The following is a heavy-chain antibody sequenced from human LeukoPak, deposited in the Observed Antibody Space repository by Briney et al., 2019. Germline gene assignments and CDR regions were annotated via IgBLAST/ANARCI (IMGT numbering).Heavy chain of an antibody. V-gene: IGHV3-23*01. CDR2: ISDSGGST. CDR1: GFTFSDYA. J-gene: IGHJ4*02. Sequence: PGGSLRLSCVASGFTFSDYAMSWVRQAPGEGLEWVSGISDSGGSTYYADSVKGRCTISRDNSKNTVSLQMNNLRAEDTAVYSCARHDSFIPYWGQGTLVTVTS. CDR3: ARHDSFIPY. D-gene: IGHD3-16*02.